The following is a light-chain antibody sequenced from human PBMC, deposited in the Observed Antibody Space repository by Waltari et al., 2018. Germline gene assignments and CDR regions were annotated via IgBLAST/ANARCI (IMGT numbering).Light chain of an antibody. CDR1: QGISSY. V-gene: IGKV1-8*01. J-gene: IGKJ4*01. Sequence: AIRITQSPSSLSAPTGDRVTITCRASQGISSYLDWYQQKPGKAPKLLIYAASTLQSGVPEMFSGSGSGTDFTLTIIGLQSEDFATYYCQQYYSYPMVFGGGTKVEIK. CDR2: AAS. CDR3: QQYYSYPMV.